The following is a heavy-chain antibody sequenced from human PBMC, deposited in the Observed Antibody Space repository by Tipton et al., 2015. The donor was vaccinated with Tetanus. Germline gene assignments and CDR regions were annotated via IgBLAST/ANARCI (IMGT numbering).Heavy chain of an antibody. D-gene: IGHD5-24*01. J-gene: IGHJ6*02. Sequence: TLSLTCALSGGSISRGAYSWSWIRQPPGKGLEWIGYIYDSGTTYSNPSLKSRVTISVGETKGQFSPNLTSVTAADTAVYYCARYNSYVYAMDVWGQGTTVTVSS. V-gene: IGHV4-30-2*01. CDR3: ARYNSYVYAMDV. CDR2: IYDSGTT. CDR1: GGSISRGAYS.